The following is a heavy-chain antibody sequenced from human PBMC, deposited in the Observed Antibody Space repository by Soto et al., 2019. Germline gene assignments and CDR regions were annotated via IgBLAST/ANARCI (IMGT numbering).Heavy chain of an antibody. J-gene: IGHJ6*02. Sequence: QVQLVESGGGVVQPGRSLRLSCAASGFTFSSYAMHWVRQAPGKGLEWVAVISYDGSNKYYADSVKGRITISRDNSKNTLYRQMHSLRAEDTAVYYCARDLVGKGSSSWYCGMDVWGQGTTVTVSS. V-gene: IGHV3-30-3*01. D-gene: IGHD6-13*01. CDR2: ISYDGSNK. CDR1: GFTFSSYA. CDR3: ARDLVGKGSSSWYCGMDV.